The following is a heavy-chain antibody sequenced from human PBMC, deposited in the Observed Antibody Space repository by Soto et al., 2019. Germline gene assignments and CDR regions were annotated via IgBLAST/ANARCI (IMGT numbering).Heavy chain of an antibody. CDR1: GGSISPYY. J-gene: IGHJ4*02. V-gene: IGHV4-59*01. D-gene: IGHD3-22*01. Sequence: SETLSLTCTVSGGSISPYYWSWIRQSPGKGLEWIGYIYSSGSTNYNPSLKSRVTISVDTSKNQFSLKLSSVTAADTAVYYCARNQNYYDSSGLGYWGQGTLVTVS. CDR3: ARNQNYYDSSGLGY. CDR2: IYSSGST.